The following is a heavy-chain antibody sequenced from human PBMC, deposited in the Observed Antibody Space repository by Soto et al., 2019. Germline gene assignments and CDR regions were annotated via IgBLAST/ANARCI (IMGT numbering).Heavy chain of an antibody. Sequence: GGSLRLSCAASGFTFSSYGMHWVRQAPGKGLEWVAVIWYDGSNKYYADSVKGRFTISRDNSKNTLYLQMNSLRAEDTAVYYCARVGYYGSGERPYYYYYMDVWGKGTTVTVSS. CDR1: GFTFSSYG. V-gene: IGHV3-33*01. J-gene: IGHJ6*03. CDR2: IWYDGSNK. CDR3: ARVGYYGSGERPYYYYYMDV. D-gene: IGHD3-10*01.